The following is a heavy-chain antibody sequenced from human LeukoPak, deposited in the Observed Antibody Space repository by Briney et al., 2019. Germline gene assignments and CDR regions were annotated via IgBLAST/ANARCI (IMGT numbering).Heavy chain of an antibody. CDR3: ARRSAGLRGAYYYGMDV. D-gene: IGHD4-17*01. V-gene: IGHV4-31*02. CDR1: GFTFSSYA. Sequence: LRLSCAASGFTFSSYAMSWIRQHPGKGLEGIGYIYYSGSTYYNPSLKSRVTISVDTSKNQFSLKLSSVTAADTAVYYCARRSAGLRGAYYYGMDVWGQGTTVTVSS. CDR2: IYYSGST. J-gene: IGHJ6*02.